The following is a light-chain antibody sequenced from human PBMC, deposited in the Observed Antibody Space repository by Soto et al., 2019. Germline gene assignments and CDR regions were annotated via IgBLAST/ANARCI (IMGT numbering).Light chain of an antibody. J-gene: IGKJ1*01. CDR1: QSVSSN. Sequence: EIVMTQSPATLSVSPGERATLSCRASQSVSSNLACYQQKPGQAPRLLIYGASTRATGIPARFSGSGSGTEFTLTISSLQSEDFAVYYCQQYNNWPPTFGQGTKVEIK. V-gene: IGKV3D-15*01. CDR2: GAS. CDR3: QQYNNWPPT.